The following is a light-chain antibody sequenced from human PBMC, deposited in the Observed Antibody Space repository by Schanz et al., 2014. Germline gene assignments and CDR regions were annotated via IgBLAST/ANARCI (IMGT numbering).Light chain of an antibody. J-gene: IGLJ3*02. CDR2: DVS. V-gene: IGLV2-14*02. CDR3: QSYDSSLSGWV. Sequence: QSALTQPASVSGSPGQSITISCSGTSSDVGSYNLVSWYQQHPGKAPKLMIYDVSNRPSGVSNRFSGSKSGYTASLTISGLQAEDEADYYCQSYDSSLSGWVFGGGTKLTVL. CDR1: SSDVGSYNL.